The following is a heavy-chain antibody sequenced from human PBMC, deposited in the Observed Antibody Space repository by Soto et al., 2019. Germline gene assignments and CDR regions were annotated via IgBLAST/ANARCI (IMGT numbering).Heavy chain of an antibody. Sequence: QVQLVQSGAEVKKPGVSVKVSCKASGYTFSTYGISWVRQAPGQGLDWMGWISSYNGDTNYAQKFQGRVTMTTDTSTSPAYMERRSLTSDDTAVYYCAGDGPPPYYDYRLDVWGQGTTVTVSS. CDR3: AGDGPPPYYDYRLDV. J-gene: IGHJ6*02. V-gene: IGHV1-18*01. CDR2: ISSYNGDT. CDR1: GYTFSTYG.